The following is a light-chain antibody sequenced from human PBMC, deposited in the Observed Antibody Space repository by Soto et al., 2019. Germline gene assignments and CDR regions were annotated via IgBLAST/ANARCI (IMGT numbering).Light chain of an antibody. V-gene: IGKV1-5*03. CDR2: KAS. Sequence: DIQMTQSPSTLSASVGDRVSITCRASQSISSWLAWYQQKPGKAPKLLIYKASSLESGVPSRFSGSGSGTEFTLTISSLQPDDFATYYCQQYNSYSGTFGQRTKADI. J-gene: IGKJ1*01. CDR1: QSISSW. CDR3: QQYNSYSGT.